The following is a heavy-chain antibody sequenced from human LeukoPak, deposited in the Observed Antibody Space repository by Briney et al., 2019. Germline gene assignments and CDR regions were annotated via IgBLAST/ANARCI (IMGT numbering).Heavy chain of an antibody. CDR2: IYYSGST. V-gene: IGHV4-39*01. J-gene: IGHJ3*02. CDR1: GGSISSSSYY. D-gene: IGHD5-24*01. Sequence: SETLSLTCTVSGGSISSSSYYWGWIRQPPGKGLERIGSIYYSGSTYYNPSLKSRVTISVDTSKNQFSLKLSSVTAADTAVYYCARPMSRDGYQDAFDIWGQGTMVTVSS. CDR3: ARPMSRDGYQDAFDI.